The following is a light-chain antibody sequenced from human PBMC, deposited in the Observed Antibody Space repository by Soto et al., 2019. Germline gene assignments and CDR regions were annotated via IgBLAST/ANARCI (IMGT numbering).Light chain of an antibody. Sequence: QSALIQPASVSGSPGQSITISCTGTSSDVGGYNYVSWYQQHPGKAPKLMIYEVSNRPSGVSNRFSGSKSGNTASLTISGLQAEDEGDYFCSSYGSTSTRYVFGTGTKLTVL. CDR3: SSYGSTSTRYV. CDR1: SSDVGGYNY. CDR2: EVS. J-gene: IGLJ1*01. V-gene: IGLV2-14*01.